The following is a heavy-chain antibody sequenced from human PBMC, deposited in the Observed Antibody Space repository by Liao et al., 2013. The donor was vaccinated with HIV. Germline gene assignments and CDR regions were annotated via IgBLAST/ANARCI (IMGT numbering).Heavy chain of an antibody. V-gene: IGHV4-59*01. CDR1: GGSISSYY. CDR2: IYYSGST. Sequence: QVQLQESGPGLVKPSETLSLTCTVSGGSISSYYWSWIRQPPGKGLEWIGFIYYSGSTNYNPSLKSRVTISVDTSKNQFSLKLSSVTAADTAVYYCARGWFGELLYIDYWGQGTLVTVSS. D-gene: IGHD3-10*01. CDR3: ARGWFGELLYIDY. J-gene: IGHJ4*02.